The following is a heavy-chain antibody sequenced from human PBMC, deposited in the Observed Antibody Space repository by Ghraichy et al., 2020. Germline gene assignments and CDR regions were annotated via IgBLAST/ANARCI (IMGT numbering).Heavy chain of an antibody. J-gene: IGHJ3*02. D-gene: IGHD6-13*01. CDR2: INPNSGGT. V-gene: IGHV1-2*04. Sequence: ASVKVSCKASGYTFTGYYMHWVRQAPGQGLEWMGWINPNSGGTNYAQKFQGWVTMTRDTSISTAYMELSRLRSDDTAVYYCASIAAAGESAFDIWGQGTMVTVSS. CDR1: GYTFTGYY. CDR3: ASIAAAGESAFDI.